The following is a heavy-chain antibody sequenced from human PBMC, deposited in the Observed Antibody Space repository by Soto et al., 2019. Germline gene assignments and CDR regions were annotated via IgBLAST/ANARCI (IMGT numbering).Heavy chain of an antibody. J-gene: IGHJ4*02. CDR3: ARDSMTTKSLDY. CDR2: IYYSGST. V-gene: IGHV4-59*01. CDR1: GGAISSYY. Sequence: PSETLSLTCTVSGGAISSYYWSWIRQPPGKGLEWIGYIYYSGSTNYNPSLKSRVTISVDTSKNQFSLKLSSVTAADTAGYFCARDSMTTKSLDYWGQGALVTVSS. D-gene: IGHD4-17*01.